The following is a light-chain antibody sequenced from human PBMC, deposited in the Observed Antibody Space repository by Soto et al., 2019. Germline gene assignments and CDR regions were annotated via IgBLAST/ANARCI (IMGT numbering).Light chain of an antibody. Sequence: QSALTQPASVSGSPGQSIIISCTGTTSDVGDYVSWYQQHPGKAPKLMIYDVNDRPSGISARFSASKSGNTASLTISGLQAEDEADYYCSSVTSNSPLVFGGGTKLTVL. CDR1: TSDVGDY. J-gene: IGLJ2*01. V-gene: IGLV2-14*03. CDR3: SSVTSNSPLV. CDR2: DVN.